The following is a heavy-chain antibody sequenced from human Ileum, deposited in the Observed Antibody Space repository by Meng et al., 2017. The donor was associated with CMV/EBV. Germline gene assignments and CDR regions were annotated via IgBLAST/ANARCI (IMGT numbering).Heavy chain of an antibody. CDR2: INHRGNT. V-gene: IGHV4-34*01. J-gene: IGHJ4*02. CDR1: GSAFSDYY. Sequence: HVQLQQCGGGLLKPSETLSLMCAVQGSAFSDYYWTWIRQFPGKGLEWIQEINHRGNTNYNPSIKSRVTISIDTSRNQFSLKLTSVTATDKAVYYCARASPQRRFLSYWGQGTLVTVSS. D-gene: IGHD3-3*01. CDR3: ARASPQRRFLSY.